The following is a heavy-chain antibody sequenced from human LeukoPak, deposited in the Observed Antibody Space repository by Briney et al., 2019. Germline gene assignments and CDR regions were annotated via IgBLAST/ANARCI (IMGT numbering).Heavy chain of an antibody. CDR3: AKDLYSSYGYRAGPLPGY. CDR2: IRYDGSNK. V-gene: IGHV3-30*02. J-gene: IGHJ4*02. D-gene: IGHD5-18*01. CDR1: GFTFSSYG. Sequence: ESGGSLRLSCAASGFTFSSYGMHWVRQAPGKGLEWVAFIRYDGSNKYYADSVKGRFTISRDNSKNTLYLQMNSLRAEDTAVYYCAKDLYSSYGYRAGPLPGYWGQGTLVTVSS.